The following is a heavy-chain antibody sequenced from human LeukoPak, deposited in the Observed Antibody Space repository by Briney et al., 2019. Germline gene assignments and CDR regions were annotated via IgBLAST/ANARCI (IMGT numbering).Heavy chain of an antibody. D-gene: IGHD3-22*01. V-gene: IGHV4-34*01. J-gene: IGHJ4*02. CDR1: GGSFSGYY. CDR3: ARVSYYDSSGYYDPTPLDY. CDR2: INHSGNT. Sequence: SETLSLTCAVYGGSFSGYYWSWIRQPPGKGLEWIGEINHSGNTNYNPSLKSRVTLSVDTSKNQFSLKLSSVTAADTAVYYCARVSYYDSSGYYDPTPLDYWGQGTLVTVSS.